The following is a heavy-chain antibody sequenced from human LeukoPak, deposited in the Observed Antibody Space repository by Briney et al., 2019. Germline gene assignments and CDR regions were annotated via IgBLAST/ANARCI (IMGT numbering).Heavy chain of an antibody. J-gene: IGHJ4*02. D-gene: IGHD5-18*01. V-gene: IGHV4-39*01. CDR2: VSYTGDT. CDR1: GDSIISNTFS. Sequence: PSGTLSLTCTVSGDSIISNTFSWGWIRQPPGKGLEWIGNVSYTGDTYYNPSLKSRVTMSADTSKNQFSLKVNSVTAADTALYFCVRVDGSGYSPYWGQGTLVTVPS. CDR3: VRVDGSGYSPY.